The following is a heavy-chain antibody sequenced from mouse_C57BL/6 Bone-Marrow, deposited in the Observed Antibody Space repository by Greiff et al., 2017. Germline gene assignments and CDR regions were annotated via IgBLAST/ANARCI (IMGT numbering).Heavy chain of an antibody. Sequence: QVQLQQPGAELVKPGASVKLSCKASGYTFTSYWMQWVKQRPGQGLEWIGEIDPSDSYTNYNQKFKGKATLTVDTSSSTAYMELSSLTSEDSAVYYCAREDGSQSAWMAYWGQGTLVTVSA. CDR3: AREDGSQSAWMAY. CDR1: GYTFTSYW. V-gene: IGHV1-50*01. CDR2: IDPSDSYT. D-gene: IGHD2-3*01. J-gene: IGHJ3*01.